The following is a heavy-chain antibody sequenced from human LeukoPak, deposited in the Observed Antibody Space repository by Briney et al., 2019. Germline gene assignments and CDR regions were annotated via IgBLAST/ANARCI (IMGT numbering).Heavy chain of an antibody. CDR2: ISSNGGNT. J-gene: IGHJ4*01. D-gene: IGHD5-24*01. Sequence: GGSLRLSCSASGFTFIYYAMHWVRQAPGKGLEYVSGISSNGGNTYYADSVKGRFTMSRANTNNTLYLQMSSLRAEDTAPYYCVKDRGQSIETAGHFGSWGQEPWSPSPQ. CDR1: GFTFIYYA. CDR3: VKDRGQSIETAGHFGS. V-gene: IGHV3-64D*06.